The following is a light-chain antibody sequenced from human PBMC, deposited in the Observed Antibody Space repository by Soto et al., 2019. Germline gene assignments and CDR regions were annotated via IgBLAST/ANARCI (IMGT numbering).Light chain of an antibody. CDR2: GAS. J-gene: IGKJ1*01. CDR1: QSVSSN. Sequence: EIVMTQSPATLSVSPGERATLSCSPSQSVSSNLAWYQQKPGQAPRLLIYGASTRATGIPARFSGSGSGTEFTLTISSLQSEDFAVYYCQQYNNWPPWTFGQGTKVDIK. V-gene: IGKV3-15*01. CDR3: QQYNNWPPWT.